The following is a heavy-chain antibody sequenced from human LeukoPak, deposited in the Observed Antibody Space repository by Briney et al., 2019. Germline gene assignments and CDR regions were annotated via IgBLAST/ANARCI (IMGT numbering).Heavy chain of an antibody. V-gene: IGHV4-31*03. J-gene: IGHJ4*02. D-gene: IGHD3-10*01. CDR3: ARVYGSGSYYLDY. CDR1: GGSISSGGYY. CDR2: IYYSGST. Sequence: SETLSLTCTVSGGSISSGGYYWSWIRQHPGKGLEWIGYIYYSGSTYYNPSLKSRVTISVDTSKNQFSLKLSSVTAADTAVYYCARVYGSGSYYLDYWGQGTPVTVSS.